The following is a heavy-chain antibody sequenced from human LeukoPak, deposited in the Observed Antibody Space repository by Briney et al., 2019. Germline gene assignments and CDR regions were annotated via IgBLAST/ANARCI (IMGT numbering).Heavy chain of an antibody. Sequence: SVKVSCKASGGTFSSYAISWVRQAPGQGLEWMGRIIPIFGTANYAQKFQGRVTITTDESTSTAYMELSSLRSEDTAVYYCASVFLGYSSGWSYYYYYMDVWGKGTTVTVSS. V-gene: IGHV1-69*05. J-gene: IGHJ6*03. CDR1: GGTFSSYA. CDR2: IIPIFGTA. CDR3: ASVFLGYSSGWSYYYYYMDV. D-gene: IGHD6-19*01.